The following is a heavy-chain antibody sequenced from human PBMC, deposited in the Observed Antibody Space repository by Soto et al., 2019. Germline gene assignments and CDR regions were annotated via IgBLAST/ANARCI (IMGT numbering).Heavy chain of an antibody. Sequence: ESGGGLVKPGGSLRLSCAASGFTFSSYSMNWVRQAPGKGLEWVSSISSSSSYIYYADSVKGRFTISRDNAKNSLYLQMNSLRAEDTAVYYCARVGEHYYGSGSYYPIYYFDYWGQGTLVTVSS. CDR1: GFTFSSYS. CDR3: ARVGEHYYGSGSYYPIYYFDY. CDR2: ISSSSSYI. V-gene: IGHV3-21*01. J-gene: IGHJ4*02. D-gene: IGHD3-10*01.